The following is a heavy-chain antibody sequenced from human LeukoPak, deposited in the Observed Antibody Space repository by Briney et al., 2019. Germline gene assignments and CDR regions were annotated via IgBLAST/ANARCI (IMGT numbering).Heavy chain of an antibody. J-gene: IGHJ5*02. CDR3: ARGPRGYSYAPGNWFDP. CDR1: GYTFTGYY. CDR2: INPNSGGT. D-gene: IGHD5-18*01. Sequence: GASVKVSCKASGYTFTGYYMHWVRQAPGQGLEWMGWINPNSGGTNYAQKFQGRVTMTRDTSISTAYVELSRLRSDDTAVYYCARGPRGYSYAPGNWFDPWGQGALVTVSS. V-gene: IGHV1-2*02.